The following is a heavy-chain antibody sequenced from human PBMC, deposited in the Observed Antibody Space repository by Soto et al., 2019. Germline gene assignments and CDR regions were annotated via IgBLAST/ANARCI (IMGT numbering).Heavy chain of an antibody. Sequence: LTCAVSGGSLRSSNWWSWVRQPPGQALEWLGELFYSGSTQYNPSLSSRVTISADQSNNVFSLRLTSVTAADTAMYYCVHHGGVRYCHAVWGQGVLVTVSS. CDR3: VHHGGVRYCHAV. D-gene: IGHD2-2*01. CDR1: GGSLRSSNW. V-gene: IGHV4-4*02. J-gene: IGHJ1*01. CDR2: LFYSGST.